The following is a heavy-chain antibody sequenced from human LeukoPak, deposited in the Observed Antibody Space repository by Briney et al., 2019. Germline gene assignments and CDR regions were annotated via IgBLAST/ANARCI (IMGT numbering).Heavy chain of an antibody. V-gene: IGHV1-18*01. J-gene: IGHJ4*02. CDR2: ISAYNGNT. CDR1: GYTFTSYG. D-gene: IGHD5-18*01. CDR3: ARDSFAVQLWLRFGDY. Sequence: ASVKVSCKASGYTFTSYGISWVRQAPGQGLEWMGWISAYNGNTNYAQKLQGRVTMTTDTSTSTAYMELRSLRSDDTAVYYCARDSFAVQLWLRFGDYWGQGTLVTVSS.